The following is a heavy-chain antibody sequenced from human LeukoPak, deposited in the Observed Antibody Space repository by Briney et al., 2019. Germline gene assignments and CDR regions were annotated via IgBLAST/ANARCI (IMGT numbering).Heavy chain of an antibody. CDR1: GGSFSGYY. V-gene: IGHV4-34*01. Sequence: PSETLSLTCAVYGGSFSGYYWSWIRRPPGKGLEWIGEINHSGSTNYNPSLKSRVTISVDTSKNQFSLKLSSVTVADTAVYYCARVIAVAGDFDYWGQGTLVTVSS. CDR2: INHSGST. CDR3: ARVIAVAGDFDY. J-gene: IGHJ4*02. D-gene: IGHD6-19*01.